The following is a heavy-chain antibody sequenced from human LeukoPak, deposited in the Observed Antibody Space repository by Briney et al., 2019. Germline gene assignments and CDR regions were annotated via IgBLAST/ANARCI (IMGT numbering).Heavy chain of an antibody. J-gene: IGHJ6*02. V-gene: IGHV3-74*01. CDR3: ARDPLIAAAGGYGMDV. CDR2: INSDGSST. Sequence: QSGGSLRLSCAASGFTFSSYWMHWVRQAPGKGLVWVSRINSDGSSTSYADSVKGRFTISRDNAKNTLYLQMNSLRAEDTAVYYCARDPLIAAAGGYGMDVWGQGTTVTVSS. CDR1: GFTFSSYW. D-gene: IGHD6-13*01.